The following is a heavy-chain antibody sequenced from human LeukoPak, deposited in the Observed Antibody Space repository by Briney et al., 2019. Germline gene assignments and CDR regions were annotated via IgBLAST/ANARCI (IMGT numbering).Heavy chain of an antibody. CDR2: ISSSGSTI. J-gene: IGHJ4*02. Sequence: GGSLRLSCAASGFTFSSYEMNWVRQAPGKGLEWVSYISSSGSTIYYADSVKGRFTISRDNAKNSLYLQMNSLRVEDTAVYYCARDLTPYDYYSSGWYGYWGQGTLVTVSS. D-gene: IGHD6-19*01. V-gene: IGHV3-48*03. CDR3: ARDLTPYDYYSSGWYGY. CDR1: GFTFSSYE.